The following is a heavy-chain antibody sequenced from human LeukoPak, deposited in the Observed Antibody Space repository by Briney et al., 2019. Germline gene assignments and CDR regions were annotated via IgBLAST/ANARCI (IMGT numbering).Heavy chain of an antibody. Sequence: GGSLRLSCAASGFTFSSYAISWVRQAPGKGLEWVSAISGSGGSTYYADSVKGRFTIYRDNSKDTLYLQMNSLRAEDMAVYYCAKVLGDLGFDYWGQGTLVIVSS. CDR1: GFTFSSYA. J-gene: IGHJ4*02. D-gene: IGHD3-16*01. V-gene: IGHV3-23*01. CDR2: ISGSGGST. CDR3: AKVLGDLGFDY.